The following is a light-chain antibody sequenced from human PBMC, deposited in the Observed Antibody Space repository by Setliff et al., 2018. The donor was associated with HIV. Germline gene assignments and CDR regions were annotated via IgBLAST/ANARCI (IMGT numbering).Light chain of an antibody. CDR1: NIGSKS. CDR3: QVWYSSSDHSYV. CDR2: YDS. Sequence: SYELTQPPSVSVAPGKTARITCGGNNIGSKSVHWYQQKPGQAPVLVIYYDSDRPSGIPERFSGSNSGNTATLTISRVEAGDEADYYCQVWYSSSDHSYVFGTGTKVTVL. V-gene: IGLV3-21*04. J-gene: IGLJ1*01.